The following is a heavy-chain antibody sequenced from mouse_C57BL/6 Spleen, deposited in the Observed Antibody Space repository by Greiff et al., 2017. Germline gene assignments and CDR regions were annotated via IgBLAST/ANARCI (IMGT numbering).Heavy chain of an antibody. Sequence: VQLQQSGPELVKPGASVKISCKASGYAFSSSWMNWVKQRPGKGLEWIGRIYPGDGDTNYNGKFKGKATLTADKSSSTAYMQLSSLTTEDSAVDFCARNYGRSWFAYWGQGTLVTVSA. V-gene: IGHV1-82*01. CDR3: ARNYGRSWFAY. J-gene: IGHJ3*01. D-gene: IGHD1-1*01. CDR2: IYPGDGDT. CDR1: GYAFSSSW.